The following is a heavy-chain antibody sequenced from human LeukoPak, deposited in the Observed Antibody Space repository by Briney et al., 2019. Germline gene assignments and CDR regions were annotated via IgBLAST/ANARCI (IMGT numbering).Heavy chain of an antibody. CDR3: ARDEGGDYFDY. CDR2: SYTTGST. V-gene: IGHV4-61*02. D-gene: IGHD4-17*01. J-gene: IGHJ4*02. Sequence: PSETLSLTCTVSGGSISSGNHYWTWIRQPAGKGLEWIGRSYTTGSTNYNPSLKSRVTVSIDTSKNQFSLKLTSVTAADTAVYFCARDEGGDYFDYWGQGTLVTVSS. CDR1: GGSISSGNHY.